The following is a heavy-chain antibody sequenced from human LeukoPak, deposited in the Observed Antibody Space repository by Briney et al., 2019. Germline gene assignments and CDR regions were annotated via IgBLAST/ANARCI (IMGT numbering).Heavy chain of an antibody. V-gene: IGHV3-21*01. CDR1: GFTFSSYS. CDR2: ISSSSSYI. Sequence: GGSLRLSCAASGFTFSSYSMNWVRQAPGKGLEWVSSISSSSSYIYYADSVKGRFTISRDNAKNSLYLQMNSLRAEDTAVYYCARDLGYCSSTSCGGVFDYWGQGTLVTVSS. CDR3: ARDLGYCSSTSCGGVFDY. J-gene: IGHJ4*02. D-gene: IGHD2-2*01.